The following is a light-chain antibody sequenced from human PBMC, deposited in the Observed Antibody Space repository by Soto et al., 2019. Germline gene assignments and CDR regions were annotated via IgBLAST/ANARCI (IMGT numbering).Light chain of an antibody. V-gene: IGKV3-15*01. CDR3: QQYINLWT. CDR1: QSVSSN. Sequence: EIVMTQSPATLSVSPGERATLSCRASQSVSSNLAWYQQNPGQSPRLLMYGASTRATGVPARFSGSGSGTEFTLTISSLQSEDFAVYYCQQYINLWTFGQGTKVDIK. CDR2: GAS. J-gene: IGKJ1*01.